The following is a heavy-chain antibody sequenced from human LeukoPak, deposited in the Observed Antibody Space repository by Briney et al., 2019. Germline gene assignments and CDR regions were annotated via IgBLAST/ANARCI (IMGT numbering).Heavy chain of an antibody. D-gene: IGHD4-17*01. CDR3: AKGPRMTTVTNYFDY. Sequence: HPGGSLRLSCAASGFTFSSYAMSWVRQAPGKGLEWVSAISGSGGSTYYADSVKGRFTICRDNSKNTLYLQMNSLRAEDTAVYYCAKGPRMTTVTNYFDYWGQGTLVTVSS. J-gene: IGHJ4*02. V-gene: IGHV3-23*01. CDR2: ISGSGGST. CDR1: GFTFSSYA.